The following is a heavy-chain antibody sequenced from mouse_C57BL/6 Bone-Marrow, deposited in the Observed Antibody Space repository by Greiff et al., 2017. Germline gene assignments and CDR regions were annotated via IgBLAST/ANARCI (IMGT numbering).Heavy chain of an antibody. CDR1: GYTFTSYW. CDR3: ARDYDDEYYFDY. CDR2: IDPSDSYT. Sequence: VQLQQSGAELVKPGASVKLSCKASGYTFTSYWMQWVKQRPGQGLEWIGEIDPSDSYTNYNQKFKGKATLTVDTSSSTAYMQLSSLTSEDSAVYYCARDYDDEYYFDYWGQGTTLTVSS. D-gene: IGHD2-4*01. J-gene: IGHJ2*01. V-gene: IGHV1-50*01.